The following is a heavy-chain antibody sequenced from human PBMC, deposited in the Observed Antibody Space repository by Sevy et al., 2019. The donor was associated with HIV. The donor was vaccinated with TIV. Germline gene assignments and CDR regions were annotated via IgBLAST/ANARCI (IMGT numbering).Heavy chain of an antibody. Sequence: GGSLRLSCAASGLTLSSCGMHWARQAPGKGLEWVAVISYDGSNKYYAESVKGRFTISRDTSKNTLYLQMNSLRAEGTAVYYCAKDFTGFYGMDVWGQGTTVTVSS. J-gene: IGHJ6*02. CDR2: ISYDGSNK. CDR1: GLTLSSCG. V-gene: IGHV3-30*18. CDR3: AKDFTGFYGMDV. D-gene: IGHD3-9*01.